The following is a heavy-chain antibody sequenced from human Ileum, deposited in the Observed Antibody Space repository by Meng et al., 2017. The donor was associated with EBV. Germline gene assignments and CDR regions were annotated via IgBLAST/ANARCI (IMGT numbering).Heavy chain of an antibody. CDR2: IYHSGST. D-gene: IGHD6-19*01. Sequence: VQLRGSVPGRVSPCGPLAVTCAVCGGYIRGSSWWSWGRQPPGKGLEWIGEIYHSGSTNYNPSLKSRVPISVDKSKNQFSLNLSSVTAADTAVYYCARVGQWLPIDYWGQGTLVTVSS. V-gene: IGHV4-4*02. CDR1: GGYIRGSSW. J-gene: IGHJ4*02. CDR3: ARVGQWLPIDY.